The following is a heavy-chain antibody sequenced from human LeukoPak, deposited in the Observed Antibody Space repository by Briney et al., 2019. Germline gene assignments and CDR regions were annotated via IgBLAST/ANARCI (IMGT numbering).Heavy chain of an antibody. Sequence: SVKVSCKAYGYTFTSYGISWVRPAPGQGLEWMGWISAYNGNTNYAQKLQGRVTMTTDTSTSTAYMELRSLRSDDTAVYYCARDKSRMVRGVIISPPYGYWGQGNLVTVSS. J-gene: IGHJ4*02. CDR1: GYTFTSYG. V-gene: IGHV1-18*04. CDR2: ISAYNGNT. CDR3: ARDKSRMVRGVIISPPYGY. D-gene: IGHD3-10*01.